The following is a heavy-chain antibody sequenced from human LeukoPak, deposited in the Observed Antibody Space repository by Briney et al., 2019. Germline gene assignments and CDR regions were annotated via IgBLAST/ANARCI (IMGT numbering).Heavy chain of an antibody. V-gene: IGHV3-66*01. D-gene: IGHD2-2*02. J-gene: IGHJ4*02. CDR1: GFTVSSNY. Sequence: GGSLRLSCAASGFTVSSNYMSWVRQAPGKGLEWVSVIYSGGSTYYADSVKGRFTISRDNSKNTLYLQMNSLRAEDTAVYYCARVGGCSSTSCHRRDYWGQGTLVTVSS. CDR3: ARVGGCSSTSCHRRDY. CDR2: IYSGGST.